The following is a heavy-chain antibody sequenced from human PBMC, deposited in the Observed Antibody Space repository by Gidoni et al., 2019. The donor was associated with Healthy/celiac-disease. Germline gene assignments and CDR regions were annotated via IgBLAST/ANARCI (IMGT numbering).Heavy chain of an antibody. V-gene: IGHV4-34*01. CDR2: INHSGST. D-gene: IGHD5-12*01. CDR3: ARGPTEDIVVEEDY. J-gene: IGHJ4*02. CDR1: GGSFSGYY. Sequence: QVQLQQWGAGRLKPSETLSLTCAVYGGSFSGYYWSWLRQPPGKGLEWIGEINHSGSTNYNPSLKSRVTISVDTSKNQFSLKLSSVTAADTAVYYCARGPTEDIVVEEDYWGQGTLVTVSS.